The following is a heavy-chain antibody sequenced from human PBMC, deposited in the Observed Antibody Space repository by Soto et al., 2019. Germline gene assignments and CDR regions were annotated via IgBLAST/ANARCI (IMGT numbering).Heavy chain of an antibody. CDR1: GGSISSGGYY. CDR2: IYYSGST. CDR3: ARRSTSANYFDY. V-gene: IGHV4-31*03. Sequence: QVQLQESGPGRVKPSQTLSLTCTVSGGSISSGGYYWSWIRQHPGKGLEWIGYIYYSGSTYYNPSLKSGVTILVDTSKNQFSMQLSSVTAADTAVYYCARRSTSANYFDYWGQGTLVTVSS. D-gene: IGHD2-2*01. J-gene: IGHJ4*02.